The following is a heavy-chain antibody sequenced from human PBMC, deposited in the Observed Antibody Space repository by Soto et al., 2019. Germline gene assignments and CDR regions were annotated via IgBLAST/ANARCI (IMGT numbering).Heavy chain of an antibody. CDR2: ISYDGSNK. CDR3: AREVGVATTPYYFDY. J-gene: IGHJ4*02. D-gene: IGHD5-12*01. V-gene: IGHV3-30-3*01. Sequence: QVQLVESGGGVVQPGRSLRLSCAASGFTFSSYAMHWVRQAPGKGLEWVAVISYDGSNKYYADSVKGRFTISRDNSKNTLYLQMNSLRAEDTAVYYCAREVGVATTPYYFDYWGQGTLVTVSS. CDR1: GFTFSSYA.